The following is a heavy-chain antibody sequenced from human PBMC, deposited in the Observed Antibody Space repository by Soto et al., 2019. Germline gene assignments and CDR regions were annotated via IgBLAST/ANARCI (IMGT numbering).Heavy chain of an antibody. Sequence: QVQLVESGGGVVQPGRSLRLSCAASGFTFSSYAMHWVRQAPGKGLEWVAVISYDGSNKYYADSVKGRFTISRDNSKNTLYLQMNSLRDEDTAVYYCASGQSMDVWGQGTTVTVSS. J-gene: IGHJ6*02. CDR2: ISYDGSNK. CDR1: GFTFSSYA. V-gene: IGHV3-30-3*01. CDR3: ASGQSMDV.